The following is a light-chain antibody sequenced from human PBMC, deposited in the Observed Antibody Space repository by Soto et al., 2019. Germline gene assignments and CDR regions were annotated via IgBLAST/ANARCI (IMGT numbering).Light chain of an antibody. CDR2: DAS. Sequence: DIQMTQSPSTLSGSVGDRVTITCRASQSISSWLAWYQQKPGKAPRLLIYDASSLESGVPSRFSGSGSGTDFTLTISRLEPEDFAVYYCQQYDSSPKTFGQGTKVDIK. CDR3: QQYDSSPKT. J-gene: IGKJ1*01. CDR1: QSISSW. V-gene: IGKV1-5*01.